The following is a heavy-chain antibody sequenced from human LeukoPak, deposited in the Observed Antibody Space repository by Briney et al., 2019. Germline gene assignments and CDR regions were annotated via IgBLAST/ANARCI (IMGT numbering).Heavy chain of an antibody. CDR3: ARVGIVGATSRWYFDY. J-gene: IGHJ4*02. CDR2: ISPRGGGT. CDR1: GFIFRNYG. Sequence: GGSLRLSCAASGFIFRNYGMNWVRQAPGKGLEWVSGISPRGGGTYYADSVKGRFTISRDNAKNSLYLQMNSLRAEDTAVYYCARVGIVGATSRWYFDYWGQGTLVTVSS. V-gene: IGHV3-23*01. D-gene: IGHD1-26*01.